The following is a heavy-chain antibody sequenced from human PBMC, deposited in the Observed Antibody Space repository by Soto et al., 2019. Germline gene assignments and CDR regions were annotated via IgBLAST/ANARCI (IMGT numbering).Heavy chain of an antibody. V-gene: IGHV3-30*18. Sequence: GGSLRLSCAASGFTLSSYGMHWVRQAPGKGLEWVAVISYDGSNRYYADSVKGRFTISRGNSKNTLYLQMNSLRAEDTAVYYCANYYDSSGPQDDAFDIWGQGTMVTVSS. CDR1: GFTLSSYG. CDR2: ISYDGSNR. J-gene: IGHJ3*02. CDR3: ANYYDSSGPQDDAFDI. D-gene: IGHD3-22*01.